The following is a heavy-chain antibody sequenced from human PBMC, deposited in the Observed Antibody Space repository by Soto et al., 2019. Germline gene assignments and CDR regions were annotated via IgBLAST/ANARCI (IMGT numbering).Heavy chain of an antibody. D-gene: IGHD2-21*02. CDR2: ISGSGGST. CDR1: GFPFSSSA. J-gene: IGHJ2*01. V-gene: IGHV3-23*01. CDR3: AKDTAYWHFDL. Sequence: PGGSLRLSCAASGFPFSSSAMSWVRQAPGKGLEWVSAISGSGGSTYYADSVKGRFTISRDNSKNTLYLQMDSLRVEDTAVYYCAKDTAYWHFDLWGRGSLVTVSS.